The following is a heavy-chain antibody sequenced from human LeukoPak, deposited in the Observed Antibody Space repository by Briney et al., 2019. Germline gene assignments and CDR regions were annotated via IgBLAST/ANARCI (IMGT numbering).Heavy chain of an antibody. D-gene: IGHD3-3*01. V-gene: IGHV1-2*02. CDR3: ARRELRFLEWLPPEGWFDP. Sequence: ASVKVSCKASGYTFTGYYMHWVRQAPGQGLEWMGWINPNSGGTNYAQKFQGRVTMTRDTSISTAYMELSRLRSDDTAVYYCARRELRFLEWLPPEGWFDPWGQGTLVTVSS. CDR2: INPNSGGT. J-gene: IGHJ5*02. CDR1: GYTFTGYY.